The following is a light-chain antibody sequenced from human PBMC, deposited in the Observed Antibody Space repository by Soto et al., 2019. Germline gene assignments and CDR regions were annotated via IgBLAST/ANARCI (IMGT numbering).Light chain of an antibody. Sequence: EVVLTQSPGTLSLSPGERATLSCRASQSVSSSDLAWYQQKPGQAPRLLIYGASTRATDIPDRSSGSGSGTVFTLIISRLEPEDFAVYYCQQYGSSITFGQGTRLEIK. J-gene: IGKJ5*01. CDR1: QSVSSSD. CDR2: GAS. V-gene: IGKV3-20*01. CDR3: QQYGSSIT.